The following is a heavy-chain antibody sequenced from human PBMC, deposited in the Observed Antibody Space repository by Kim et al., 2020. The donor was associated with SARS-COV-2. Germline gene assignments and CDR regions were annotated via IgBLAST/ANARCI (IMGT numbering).Heavy chain of an antibody. CDR2: IYYSGST. J-gene: IGHJ6*01. CDR3: ATTVGATRSYYYYGMDV. Sequence: SETLSLTCTVSGGSISSYYWSWIRQPPGKGLEWIGYIYYSGSTNYNPSLKSRVTISADTSKNHLSLKLSSVTAADTAVYYCATTVGATRSYYYYGMDVWG. D-gene: IGHD1-26*01. CDR1: GGSISSYY. V-gene: IGHV4-59*01.